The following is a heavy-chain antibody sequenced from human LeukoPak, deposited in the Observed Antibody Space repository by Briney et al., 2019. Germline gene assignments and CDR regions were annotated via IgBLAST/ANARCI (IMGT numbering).Heavy chain of an antibody. CDR3: ARRRERYSWNDLGGYFDP. V-gene: IGHV4-39*01. D-gene: IGHD1-1*01. CDR2: IYYSGHT. CDR1: GGSISSSSYY. Sequence: PSETLSLTCTVSGGSISSSSYYWGWIRQPPGKGLEWIGNIYYSGHTYYNPSLKSRVTISVVTSKNQFSLTLTSVTATDTAVYYCARRRERYSWNDLGGYFDPWGQGTLVTVSS. J-gene: IGHJ5*02.